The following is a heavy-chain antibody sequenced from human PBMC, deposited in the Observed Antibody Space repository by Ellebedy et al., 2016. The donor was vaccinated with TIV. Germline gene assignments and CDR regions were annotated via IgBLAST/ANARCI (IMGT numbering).Heavy chain of an antibody. CDR2: ISSDGNIK. V-gene: IGHV3-30-3*01. D-gene: IGHD6-25*01. CDR1: QFNFNSYT. J-gene: IGHJ4*02. CDR3: ARGSEGSGFDY. Sequence: GESLKISCAASQFNFNSYTIHWVRQAPGKGLEGVAFISSDGNIKDYADSVKGRFTISRDNSKKTVYRQMNSLRSEDTAVHYCARGSEGSGFDYWGQGTLVTVSS.